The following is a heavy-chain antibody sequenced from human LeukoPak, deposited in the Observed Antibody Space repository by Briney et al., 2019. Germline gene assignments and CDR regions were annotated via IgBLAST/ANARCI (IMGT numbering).Heavy chain of an antibody. Sequence: GGTLRLSCAASGFTFSSYGMSWVRQAPGKGLEWVSSISSSSSYIYYADSVKGRFTISRDNAKNSLYLQMNSLRAEDTAVYYCVRAMTGDAFDIWGQGTMVTVSS. CDR3: VRAMTGDAFDI. V-gene: IGHV3-21*01. CDR1: GFTFSSYG. J-gene: IGHJ3*02. D-gene: IGHD3-9*01. CDR2: ISSSSSYI.